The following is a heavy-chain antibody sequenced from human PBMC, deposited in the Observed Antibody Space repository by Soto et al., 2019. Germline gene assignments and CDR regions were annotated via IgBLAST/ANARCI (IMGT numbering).Heavy chain of an antibody. J-gene: IGHJ4*02. CDR1: GFTFSSYG. Sequence: QVQLVESGGGVVQPGRSLRLSCAASGFTFSSYGMHWVRQAPGKGLEWVAVIWYDGSNKYYADSVKGRFTISRDNSKNTLYLQMNSLRAEDTAVYYCAKGLRVVTAMGVDYWGQGTLVTVSS. V-gene: IGHV3-33*06. CDR3: AKGLRVVTAMGVDY. D-gene: IGHD2-21*02. CDR2: IWYDGSNK.